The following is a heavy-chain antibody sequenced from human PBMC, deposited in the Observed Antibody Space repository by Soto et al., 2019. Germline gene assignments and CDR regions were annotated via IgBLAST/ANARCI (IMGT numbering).Heavy chain of an antibody. Sequence: LEPLSLTWTFSGCSISNYYWLLIRQPPGTGLESIGYIYDSGSTNYNPSLKSRVTISVDTSKSQCSLKLSSVTAADTAVYYCARARGNRSHYILYYFDYWGQGTLVTVAS. CDR1: GCSISNYY. D-gene: IGHD2-15*01. CDR3: ARARGNRSHYILYYFDY. V-gene: IGHV4-59*01. CDR2: IYDSGST. J-gene: IGHJ4*02.